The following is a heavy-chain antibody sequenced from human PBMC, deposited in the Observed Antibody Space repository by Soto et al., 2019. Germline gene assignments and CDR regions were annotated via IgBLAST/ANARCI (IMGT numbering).Heavy chain of an antibody. V-gene: IGHV1-18*01. D-gene: IGHD3-16*01. J-gene: IGHJ4*02. CDR2: ISAYNGNT. CDR1: GYTFTSYG. CDR3: AREGDYVCGSYCKYAF. Sequence: ASVKVSCKASGYTFTSYGISWVRQAPGQGLEWMGWISAYNGNTNYAQKLQGRVTMTTDTSTSTAYMELRSLRSDDTAVYYCAREGDYVCGSYCKYAFWGQGTLVTVSS.